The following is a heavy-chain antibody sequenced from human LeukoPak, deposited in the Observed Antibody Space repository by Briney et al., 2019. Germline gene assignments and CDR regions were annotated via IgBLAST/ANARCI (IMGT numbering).Heavy chain of an antibody. J-gene: IGHJ6*02. V-gene: IGHV3-23*01. Sequence: GGSLTLSWAVSRLTFAGFGMSWVRRPPGGGLEGVSTNSDRGSSAYYAGSVQGRFDISSDNSKNTMDLQLYSLRTEDTAVCYCAKTLGVVTGVALVRFGMDGWGQGTTVTVSS. CDR2: NSDRGSSA. CDR3: AKTLGVVTGVALVRFGMDG. CDR1: RLTFAGFG. D-gene: IGHD2-21*02.